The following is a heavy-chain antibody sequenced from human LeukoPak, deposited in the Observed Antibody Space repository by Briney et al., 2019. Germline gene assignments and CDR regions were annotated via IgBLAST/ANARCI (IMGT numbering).Heavy chain of an antibody. CDR1: GDSVSSNSAA. CDR3: ARAGGHYDSSGYYYFDY. D-gene: IGHD3-22*01. J-gene: IGHJ4*02. V-gene: IGHV6-1*01. Sequence: SQTLSLTCAISGDSVSSNSAAWNWIRQSPSRGLEWLGRTYYRSKWYNDYAVSVKSRITINPDTSKNQFSLKLSSVTAADTAVYYCARAGGHYDSSGYYYFDYWGQGTLVTVSS. CDR2: TYYRSKWYN.